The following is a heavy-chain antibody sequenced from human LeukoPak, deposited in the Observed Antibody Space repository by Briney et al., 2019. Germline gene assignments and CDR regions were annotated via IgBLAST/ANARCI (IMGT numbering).Heavy chain of an antibody. D-gene: IGHD3-16*01. Sequence: SGGSPRLSCAASGFAFSTYAMSWVRQAPGKGLEWVSVISGSGGSTYYADSVKGRFTISRDNSKNTLYLQMNSLRAEDTAVYYCAKWGRKDPVDYWGQGTLVTVSS. J-gene: IGHJ4*02. CDR1: GFAFSTYA. CDR3: AKWGRKDPVDY. V-gene: IGHV3-23*01. CDR2: ISGSGGST.